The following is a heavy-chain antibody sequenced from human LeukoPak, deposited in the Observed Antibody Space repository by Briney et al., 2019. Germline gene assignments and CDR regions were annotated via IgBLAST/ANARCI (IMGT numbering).Heavy chain of an antibody. D-gene: IGHD6-13*01. CDR1: GFTFSSYA. CDR3: AKDSSGIAAAGYPFDY. J-gene: IGHJ4*02. Sequence: GGSLRLSCAASGFTFSSYAMSWFRQAPGKGLEWVSAISGSGGSTYYADSVKGRFTISRDNSKNTLYLQMNSLRAEDTAVYYCAKDSSGIAAAGYPFDYWGQGTLVTVSS. V-gene: IGHV3-23*01. CDR2: ISGSGGST.